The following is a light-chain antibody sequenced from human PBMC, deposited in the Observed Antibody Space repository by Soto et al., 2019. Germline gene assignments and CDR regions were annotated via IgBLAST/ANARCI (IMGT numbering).Light chain of an antibody. J-gene: IGKJ5*01. Sequence: DIQLTQSPSFLSPSIGESVTITCRASQVISTSLAWYQVKPGKAPKLLIYAASTLESGVPSRFSATVSGTEFSLAITSLQPEDFATYYCQQRFDSKINCGQGTRLEIK. CDR3: QQRFDSKIN. CDR1: QVISTS. V-gene: IGKV1-9*01. CDR2: AAS.